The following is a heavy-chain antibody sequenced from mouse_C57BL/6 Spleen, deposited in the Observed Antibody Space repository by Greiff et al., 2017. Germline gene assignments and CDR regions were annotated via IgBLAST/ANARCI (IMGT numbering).Heavy chain of an antibody. V-gene: IGHV3-6*01. CDR2: ISYDGSN. J-gene: IGHJ4*01. CDR1: GYSITSGYY. Sequence: EVKVEESGPGLVKPSQSLSLTCSVTGYSITSGYYWNWIRQFPGNKLEWMGYISYDGSNNYNPSLKNRISITRDTSKNQFFLKLNSVTTEDTATYYCARDLYRRAMDYWGQGTSVTVSS. CDR3: ARDLYRRAMDY. D-gene: IGHD6-2*01.